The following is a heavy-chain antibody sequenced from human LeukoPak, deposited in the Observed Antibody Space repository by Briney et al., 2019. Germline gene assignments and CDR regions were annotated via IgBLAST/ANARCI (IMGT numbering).Heavy chain of an antibody. Sequence: SETLSLTCAVYDGSFSGYYWTWIRQPPGKGLEWIGEINHSGSTHYNPSLKSRVTISVDTSNNQFSLKLSSVTAADTAAYYCARGPYCSGGSCYRGFDPWGQGTLVTVSS. J-gene: IGHJ5*02. CDR3: ARGPYCSGGSCYRGFDP. V-gene: IGHV4-34*01. D-gene: IGHD2-15*01. CDR1: DGSFSGYY. CDR2: INHSGST.